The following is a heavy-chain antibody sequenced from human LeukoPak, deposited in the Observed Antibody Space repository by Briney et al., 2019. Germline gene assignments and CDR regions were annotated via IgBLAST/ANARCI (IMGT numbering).Heavy chain of an antibody. J-gene: IGHJ4*02. V-gene: IGHV3-7*01. CDR3: ARDLGPRGYYDFWTRVRVFDY. CDR2: IKQDGSEK. D-gene: IGHD3-3*01. Sequence: GGSLRLSCAAFGFTFSSYWMSWVRQAPGKGLEWVANIKQDGSEKYYVDSVKGRFAISRDNAKNSLYLQMNSLRAEDTAVYYCARDLGPRGYYDFWTRVRVFDYWGQGTLVTVSS. CDR1: GFTFSSYW.